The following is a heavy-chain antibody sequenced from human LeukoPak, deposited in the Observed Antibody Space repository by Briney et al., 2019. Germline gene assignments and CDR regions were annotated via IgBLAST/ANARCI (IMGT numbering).Heavy chain of an antibody. CDR2: MNPNSGDT. D-gene: IGHD3-16*02. CDR1: GYTFTSYD. CDR3: ARTAVTFGGVIVVYYFDY. V-gene: IGHV1-8*01. J-gene: IGHJ4*02. Sequence: GASVRVSCKAPGYTFTSYDINWLRQATGQGLEWMGWMNPNSGDTDYAQKFQGRVTMTWNTPLNTAYMELSSLRSEDTAIYYCARTAVTFGGVIVVYYFDYWGQGTLVTVSS.